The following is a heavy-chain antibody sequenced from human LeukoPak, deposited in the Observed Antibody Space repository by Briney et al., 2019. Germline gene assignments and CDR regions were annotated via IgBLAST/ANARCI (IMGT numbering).Heavy chain of an antibody. CDR1: GFTFSSYS. Sequence: GGSLRLSCAASGFTFSSYSMNWVRQAPGKGLEWVSSISSSSSYIYYADSVKGRFAISRDNAENSLYLQMNSLRAEDTAVYYCARFGYCSSTSCYDYWGQGTLVTVSS. J-gene: IGHJ4*02. CDR2: ISSSSSYI. CDR3: ARFGYCSSTSCYDY. V-gene: IGHV3-21*01. D-gene: IGHD2-2*03.